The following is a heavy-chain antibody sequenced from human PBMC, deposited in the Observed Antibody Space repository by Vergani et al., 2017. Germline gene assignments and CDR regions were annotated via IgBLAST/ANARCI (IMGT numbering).Heavy chain of an antibody. J-gene: IGHJ4*02. D-gene: IGHD2-2*01. Sequence: QVQLVESGGGVVQPGRSLRLSCAASGFTFSSYGMHWVRQAPGKGLEWVAVISYDGSNKYYADSVKGRVTISRDNSKDTLYLQMNSLRAEDTAVYYCAKDQAGAMLWRALYFAYWGQGTLVTVPS. V-gene: IGHV3-30*18. CDR3: AKDQAGAMLWRALYFAY. CDR2: ISYDGSNK. CDR1: GFTFSSYG.